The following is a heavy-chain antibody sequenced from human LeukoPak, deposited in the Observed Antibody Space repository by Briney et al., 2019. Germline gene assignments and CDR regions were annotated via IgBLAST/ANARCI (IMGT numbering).Heavy chain of an antibody. D-gene: IGHD3-3*01. CDR2: INTNTGNP. CDR1: GYTFTSYA. Sequence: ASVKVSCKASGYTFTSYAMNWVRQAPGQGLEWMGWINTNTGNPTYAQGFTGRFAFSLDTSVSTAYLQISSLKAEDTAVYYCARAPTYDFWSGYFLYNWFDPWGQGTLVTVSS. CDR3: ARAPTYDFWSGYFLYNWFDP. V-gene: IGHV7-4-1*02. J-gene: IGHJ5*02.